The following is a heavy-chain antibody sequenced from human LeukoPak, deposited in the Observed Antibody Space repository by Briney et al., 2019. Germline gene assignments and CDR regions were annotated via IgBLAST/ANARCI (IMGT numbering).Heavy chain of an antibody. CDR1: GFTFSSYW. V-gene: IGHV3-7*01. Sequence: QTGGSLRLSCAASGFTFSSYWMSWVRQAPGKGLEWVANIKQDGSEKYYVDSVKGRFTISRDNAKNSLYLQMNSLGAEDTAVYYCARATASNWFDPWGQGTLVTVSS. D-gene: IGHD2-21*01. CDR3: ARATASNWFDP. J-gene: IGHJ5*02. CDR2: IKQDGSEK.